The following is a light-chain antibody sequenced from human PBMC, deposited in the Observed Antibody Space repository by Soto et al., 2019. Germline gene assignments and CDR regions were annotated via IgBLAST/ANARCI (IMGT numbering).Light chain of an antibody. CDR1: NNDIGRYDF. CDR2: EVR. CDR3: ASFTVYNNLL. V-gene: IGLV2-14*01. J-gene: IGLJ2*01. Sequence: QSVLTQPASVSGSPGQSITISCTGTNNDIGRYDFVSWYQHHPGKSPKLILYEVRHRPSGISSRFSGSKSANTASLTISGLQAEDEADYYCASFTVYNNLLFGGGTKRPS.